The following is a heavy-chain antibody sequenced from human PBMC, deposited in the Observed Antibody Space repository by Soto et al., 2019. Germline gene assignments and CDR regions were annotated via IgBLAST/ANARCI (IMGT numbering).Heavy chain of an antibody. V-gene: IGHV3-53*01. CDR1: GFTVSSNY. CDR2: IYSGGST. Sequence: GSLRLSCAASGFTVSSNYMSWVRQAPGKGLEWVSVIYSGGSTYYADSVKGRFTISRDNSKNTLYLQMNSLRAEDTAVYYCAREPIAAAGTFDYWGQGTLVTVSS. D-gene: IGHD6-13*01. J-gene: IGHJ4*02. CDR3: AREPIAAAGTFDY.